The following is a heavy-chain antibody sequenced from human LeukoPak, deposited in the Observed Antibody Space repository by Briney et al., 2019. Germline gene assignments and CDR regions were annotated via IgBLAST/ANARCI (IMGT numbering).Heavy chain of an antibody. CDR2: IRSDGSST. J-gene: IGHJ4*02. V-gene: IGHV3-74*01. CDR3: AREQGYYSVPGY. D-gene: IGHD3-22*01. Sequence: GGSLRLSCATSGFTFNIYWMHWVRQAPGKGPVWVARIRSDGSSTDYADSVKGRFTISRDNAKNTLYLQMNSLRAEDTAVYYCAREQGYYSVPGYWGQGTLVTVSS. CDR1: GFTFNIYW.